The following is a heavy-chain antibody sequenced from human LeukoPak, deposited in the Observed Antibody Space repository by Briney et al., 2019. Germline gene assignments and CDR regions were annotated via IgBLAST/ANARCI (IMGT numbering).Heavy chain of an antibody. CDR3: ARVYLERLTAGYFDH. CDR2: ISDDGRQT. V-gene: IGHV3-30*04. D-gene: IGHD2-8*01. CDR1: GFIFSTYA. J-gene: IGHJ4*02. Sequence: GRSLRLSCAASGFIFSTYAMNWVRQAPGKGLEWVAVISDDGRQTYYADSVKGRFTISRDNSKNTVYLQMNSLRDKDSATYYCARVYLERLTAGYFDHWGQGTLVTVSP.